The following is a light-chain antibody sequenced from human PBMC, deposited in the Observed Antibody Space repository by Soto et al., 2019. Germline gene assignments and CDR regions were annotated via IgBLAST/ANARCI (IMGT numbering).Light chain of an antibody. V-gene: IGKV3-15*01. CDR1: QNVSNC. J-gene: IGKJ5*01. Sequence: DIVFTQSPATLSLSPGERATLSCRASQNVSNCLAWYQQKPGQAPRLLIYGASTRATGIPARFSGSGSGTEFTLTISSLQSEDFAVYYCQQYNNWPPITFGQGTRLEIK. CDR3: QQYNNWPPIT. CDR2: GAS.